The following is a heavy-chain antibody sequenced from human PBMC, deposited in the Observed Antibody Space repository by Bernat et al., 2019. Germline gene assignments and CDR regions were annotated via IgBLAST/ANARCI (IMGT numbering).Heavy chain of an antibody. Sequence: EVQLVESGGGLVQPGGSLKLSCAASGFTFSGSAMHWVRQASGKGLEWVGRIRSKANSYATAYAASVKGRFTISRDDSKNTAYLQMNSLKTEDTAVYYCTRQAAAAIYWYFDLWGRGTLVTVSS. CDR2: IRSKANSYAT. CDR3: TRQAAAAIYWYFDL. V-gene: IGHV3-73*01. J-gene: IGHJ2*01. D-gene: IGHD2-2*02. CDR1: GFTFSGSA.